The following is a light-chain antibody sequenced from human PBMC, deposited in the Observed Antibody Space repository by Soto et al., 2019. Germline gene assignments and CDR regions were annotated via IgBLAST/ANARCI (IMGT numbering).Light chain of an antibody. CDR3: QQRHSYPIT. V-gene: IGKV1-33*01. CDR1: QDISNY. J-gene: IGKJ5*01. Sequence: DIQMTQSPSSLSASVGDRVTITGQASQDISNYLNWYQHIPGRAPKLLIFDASNLETGVPSRFSGSGSGTEFTFTISSLQPEDIATYYCQQRHSYPITFGQGTRLEI. CDR2: DAS.